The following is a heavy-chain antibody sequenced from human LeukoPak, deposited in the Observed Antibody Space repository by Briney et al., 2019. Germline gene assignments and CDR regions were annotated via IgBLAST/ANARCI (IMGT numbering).Heavy chain of an antibody. D-gene: IGHD5-24*01. CDR3: ARVGWMATIDAFDI. Sequence: GASVKVSCKASGYTFTSYDINWVRQATGQGLEWMGWMNPNSGNTGYAQKFQGRVTMTRNTSISTAYMELNSLRSEDTAVYYCARVGWMATIDAFDIWGQGTMVTVSS. J-gene: IGHJ3*02. CDR1: GYTFTSYD. CDR2: MNPNSGNT. V-gene: IGHV1-8*01.